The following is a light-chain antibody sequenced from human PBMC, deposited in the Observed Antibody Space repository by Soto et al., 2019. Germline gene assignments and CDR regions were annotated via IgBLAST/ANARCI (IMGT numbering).Light chain of an antibody. CDR2: EDN. CDR1: SSDVGSYNL. J-gene: IGLJ2*01. V-gene: IGLV2-23*02. Sequence: QSALTQPASVSGSPGQSITISCTGTSSDVGSYNLVSWYQQHPGKAPKLMILEDNKRPSGVSNRFSGSKSGNTASLTISGLQAEDEADYYCCSYAGSSTFVIFGGGTKPTVL. CDR3: CSYAGSSTFVI.